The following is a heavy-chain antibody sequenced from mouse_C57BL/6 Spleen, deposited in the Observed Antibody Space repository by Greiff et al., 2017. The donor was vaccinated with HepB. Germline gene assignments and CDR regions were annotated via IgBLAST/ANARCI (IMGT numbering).Heavy chain of an antibody. CDR3: ARSYYYGSSPAYFDY. Sequence: EVQLQESGPGMVKPSQSLSLTCTVTGYSITSGYDWHWIRHFPGNKLEWMGYISYSGSTNYNPSLKSRISITHDTSKNHFFLKLNSVTTEDTATYYCARSYYYGSSPAYFDYWGQGTTLTVSS. CDR2: ISYSGST. CDR1: GYSITSGYD. J-gene: IGHJ2*01. V-gene: IGHV3-1*01. D-gene: IGHD1-1*01.